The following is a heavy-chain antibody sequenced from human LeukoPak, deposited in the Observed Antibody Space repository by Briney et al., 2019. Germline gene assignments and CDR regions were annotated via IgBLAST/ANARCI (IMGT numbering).Heavy chain of an antibody. CDR2: IGAYNGNT. V-gene: IGHV1-18*04. J-gene: IGHJ5*02. Sequence: ASVKVSCKTSGYTFTSYGISGVRQAPGQGLEWMGWIGAYNGNTNYAQRLQGRVTMTTDTSTSTVYMELKSLISDDTAIYYCARRKNWSYEGFDPWGQGTLVTVSS. CDR1: GYTFTSYG. D-gene: IGHD1-7*01. CDR3: ARRKNWSYEGFDP.